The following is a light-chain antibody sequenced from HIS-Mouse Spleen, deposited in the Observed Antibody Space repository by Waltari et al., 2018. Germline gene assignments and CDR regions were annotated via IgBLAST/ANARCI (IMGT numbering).Light chain of an antibody. CDR1: QSVSSSY. Sequence: EIVLTQSPGTLSLSPGERATLSCRASQSVSSSYLAWYQQKPGQAPRLLIYGASSRVTGIPDRVSGSGSGTDFTLTISRLEPEDFAVYYCQQYGSSPTFGQGTKLEIK. J-gene: IGKJ2*01. CDR3: QQYGSSPT. CDR2: GAS. V-gene: IGKV3-20*01.